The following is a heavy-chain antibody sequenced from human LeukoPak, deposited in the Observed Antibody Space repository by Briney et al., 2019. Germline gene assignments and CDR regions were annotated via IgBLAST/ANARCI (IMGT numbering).Heavy chain of an antibody. Sequence: SETLSLTCTVSGGSISGSSHYWGRIRQPPGKGLEWIGSIYQSGSTHYNFYLRSRVTISVDTSKNQFSLKLSSVTAADTSVYYCAGNSSGWSFDLWGRGTLVTVS. CDR2: IYQSGST. CDR1: GGSISGSSHY. D-gene: IGHD6-19*01. V-gene: IGHV4-39*01. J-gene: IGHJ2*01. CDR3: AGNSSGWSFDL.